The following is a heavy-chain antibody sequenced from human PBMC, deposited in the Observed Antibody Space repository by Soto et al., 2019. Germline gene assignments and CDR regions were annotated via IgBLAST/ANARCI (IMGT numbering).Heavy chain of an antibody. CDR1: CGSIDSSAYY. D-gene: IGHD2-21*02. V-gene: IGHV4-39*02. CDR3: VRRDCGGDCYSWYY. J-gene: IGHJ4*02. Sequence: PSETLSLTCAVSCGSIDSSAYYWGWIRQPPGKGLEWIGSIKYGGSSYYNPSLKSRVTISVDTSKNHFSLKLSSVTAADTAVYYCVRRDCGGDCYSWYYWGQGTLVTVSS. CDR2: IKYGGSS.